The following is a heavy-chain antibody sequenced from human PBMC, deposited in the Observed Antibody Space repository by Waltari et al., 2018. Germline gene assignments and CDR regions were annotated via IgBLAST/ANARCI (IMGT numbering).Heavy chain of an antibody. CDR3: AMRGYSLKDDAFDI. V-gene: IGHV1-69*01. CDR2: NIPIFDTA. CDR1: GGTFSSYA. Sequence: QVQLVQSGAEVKKPGSSVKVSCKASGGTFSSYAISWVRQAPGQGLEWMGGNIPIFDTANYAQRIQGRGTITRDESTSTAYMELSSLRCEDTAVYYCAMRGYSLKDDAFDIWGQGTMVTVSS. D-gene: IGHD5-18*01. J-gene: IGHJ3*02.